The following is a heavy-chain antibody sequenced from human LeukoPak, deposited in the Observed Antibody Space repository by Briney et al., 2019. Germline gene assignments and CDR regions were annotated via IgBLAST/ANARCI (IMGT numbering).Heavy chain of an antibody. CDR2: IQYDGSNK. J-gene: IGHJ4*02. V-gene: IGHV3-30*12. CDR3: ASGGYGRLRSFDY. D-gene: IGHD1-26*01. CDR1: GLSFSSYG. Sequence: PGGSLRLSCAASGLSFSSYGMHWVRQAPGKGLEWVAFIQYDGSNKFYADSVKGRFTISRDNSKNTLYLQMNRLRAEDTAVYYCASGGYGRLRSFDYWGQGTLVTVSS.